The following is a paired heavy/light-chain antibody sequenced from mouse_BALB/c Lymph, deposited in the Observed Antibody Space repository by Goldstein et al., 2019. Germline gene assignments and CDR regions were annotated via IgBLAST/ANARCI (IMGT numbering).Heavy chain of an antibody. CDR2: ISDGGSYT. CDR1: GFTFSDYY. V-gene: IGHV5-4*02. Sequence: EVQLVESGGGLVKPGGSLKLSCAASGFTFSDYYMYWVRQTPEKRLEWVATISDGGSYTYYPDSVKGRFTISRDNAKNNLYLQMSSLKSEDTAMYYCANRYGAYWGQGTLVTVSA. CDR3: ANRYGAY. J-gene: IGHJ3*01. D-gene: IGHD2-14*01.
Light chain of an antibody. J-gene: IGKJ2*01. CDR2: DTS. CDR3: QQWSSNPPT. CDR1: SSVSY. Sequence: QIVLTQSPAIMSASPGEKVTMTCSASSSVSYMHWYQQKSGTSPKRWIYDTSKLASGVPARFSGSGSGTSYSLTISSMEAEDAATYYCQQWSSNPPTFGGGTKLEIK. V-gene: IGKV4-59*01.